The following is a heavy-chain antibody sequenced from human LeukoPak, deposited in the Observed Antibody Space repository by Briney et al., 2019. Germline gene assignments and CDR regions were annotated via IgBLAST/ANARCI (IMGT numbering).Heavy chain of an antibody. CDR1: GFTFSSYW. V-gene: IGHV3-7*04. CDR2: IKQDGSEK. J-gene: IGHJ4*02. D-gene: IGHD6-13*01. Sequence: PGGSLRLSCAASGFTFSSYWMSWVRQAPGKGLEWVANIKQDGSEKYYVDSVKGRFTISSDNAKNSLYLQMNSLRAEDTAVYYCARVSIAAAGTFCYFDYWGQGTLVTVSS. CDR3: ARVSIAAAGTFCYFDY.